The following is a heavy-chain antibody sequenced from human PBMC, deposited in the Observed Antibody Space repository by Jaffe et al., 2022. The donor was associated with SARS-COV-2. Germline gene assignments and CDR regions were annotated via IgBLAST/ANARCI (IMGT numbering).Heavy chain of an antibody. V-gene: IGHV3-33*01. D-gene: IGHD5-12*01. CDR3: ARYSGYDYFEGSGWFDP. Sequence: QVQLVESGGGVVQPGRSLRLSCAASGFTFSSYGMHWVRQAPGKGLEWVAVIWYDGSNKYYADSVKGRFTISRDNSKNTLYLQMNSLRAEDTAVYYCARYSGYDYFEGSGWFDPWGQGTLVTVSS. CDR2: IWYDGSNK. J-gene: IGHJ5*02. CDR1: GFTFSSYG.